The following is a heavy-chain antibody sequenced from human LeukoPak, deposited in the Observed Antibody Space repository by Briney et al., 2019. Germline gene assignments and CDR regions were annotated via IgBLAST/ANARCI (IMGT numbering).Heavy chain of an antibody. CDR1: GFAFSTYA. J-gene: IGHJ3*02. D-gene: IGHD3-16*02. CDR3: VKNTFGGVIAPVGAFDI. V-gene: IGHV3-23*01. Sequence: GGSLRLSCAASGFAFSTYAMSWVRQAPGRGLEWVSGISGSGGTTYYTDSVKGRFTISRDNFKNTLYVQMNSLRAEDMAVYYCVKNTFGGVIAPVGAFDIWGQGTMVTVSS. CDR2: ISGSGGTT.